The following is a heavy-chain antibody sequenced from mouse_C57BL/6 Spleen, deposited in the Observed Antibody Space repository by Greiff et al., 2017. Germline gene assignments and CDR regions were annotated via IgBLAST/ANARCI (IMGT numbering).Heavy chain of an antibody. CDR1: GYAFSSSW. J-gene: IGHJ1*03. Sequence: VQLQQSGPELVKPGASVKICCKASGYAFSSSWMNWVKQRPGKGLEWIGRIYPGDGDTNYNGKFKGKATLTADKSSSTAYMQLSSLTSEDSAVYFCASPGWYFDVWGTGTTVTVSS. V-gene: IGHV1-82*01. CDR2: IYPGDGDT. CDR3: ASPGWYFDV.